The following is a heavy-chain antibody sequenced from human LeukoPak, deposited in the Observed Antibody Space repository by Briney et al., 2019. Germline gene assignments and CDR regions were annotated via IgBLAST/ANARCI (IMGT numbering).Heavy chain of an antibody. CDR2: VSGSGGET. CDR1: GFTFSSYA. J-gene: IGHJ4*02. CDR3: AKDRPNYYDSSGHYYRRDGDY. V-gene: IGHV3-23*01. D-gene: IGHD3-22*01. Sequence: GGSLRLSCAASGFTFSSYAMSWVRQAPGKGVEGVSSVSGSGGETYYAGSVKGRLTISRDNSKKTVYLEMNSLRAEDTAIYYCAKDRPNYYDSSGHYYRRDGDYWGQGTLVTVSS.